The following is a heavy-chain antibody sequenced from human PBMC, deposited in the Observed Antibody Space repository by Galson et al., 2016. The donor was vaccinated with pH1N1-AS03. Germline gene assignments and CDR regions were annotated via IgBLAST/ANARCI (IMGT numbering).Heavy chain of an antibody. CDR3: AKDRAYTFEGRFDS. CDR1: GGIFRSFA. V-gene: IGHV1-69*13. Sequence: SVKVSCKASGGIFRSFAISWVRQAPGQGLEWMGGIIAIFGTTNYAQRFQGRVTITADESTTTAYMELSSLRSDDTAVYYCAKDRAYTFEGRFDSWGQGTVVTVSS. J-gene: IGHJ4*02. D-gene: IGHD5-18*01. CDR2: IIAIFGTT.